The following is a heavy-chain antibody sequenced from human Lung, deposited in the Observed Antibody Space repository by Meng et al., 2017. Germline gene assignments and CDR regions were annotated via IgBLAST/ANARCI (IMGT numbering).Heavy chain of an antibody. V-gene: IGHV1-2*06. CDR3: ARDEDISAAGKLFGDY. D-gene: IGHD6-25*01. CDR2: INPKSGDT. CDR1: YYNLIDYY. J-gene: IGHJ4*02. Sequence: QVVVVQSGAEVTKPGASGKVPCKPSYYNLIDYYIPRVRRAPGQGLEWMGRINPKSGDTHSAQKFQARVTMTGDTSISTAYMELSGLRSDDTAMYYCARDEDISAAGKLFGDYWGQGTLVTVSS.